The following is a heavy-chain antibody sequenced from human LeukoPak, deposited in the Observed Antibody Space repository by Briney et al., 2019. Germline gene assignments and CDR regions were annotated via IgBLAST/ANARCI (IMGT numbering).Heavy chain of an antibody. Sequence: SETPSLTCAVYGGSFSGYYWSWIRQPPGKGLEWIGEINHSGSTNYNPSLKSRVTISVDTSKNQFSLKLSSVTAADTAVYYCAKMAKMTYYYDSGSYFDYWGQGTLVTVSS. CDR2: INHSGST. J-gene: IGHJ4*02. CDR3: AKMAKMTYYYDSGSYFDY. CDR1: GGSFSGYY. V-gene: IGHV4-34*01. D-gene: IGHD3-10*01.